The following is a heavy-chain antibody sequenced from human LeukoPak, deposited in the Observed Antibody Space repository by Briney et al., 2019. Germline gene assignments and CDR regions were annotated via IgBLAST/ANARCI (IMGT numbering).Heavy chain of an antibody. Sequence: GGSLRLSCAASGFTFRNSASSWIRQAPGKGLEWVSTISISGDRTLYADSVKGRFLISTDNSKNSPFLQMYNLRAEDTAEYFCAKVGGKAGFKDSHDFLGQGTLVTVSS. V-gene: IGHV3-23*01. J-gene: IGHJ4*02. D-gene: IGHD5-24*01. CDR1: GFTFRNSA. CDR3: AKVGGKAGFKDSHDF. CDR2: ISISGDRT.